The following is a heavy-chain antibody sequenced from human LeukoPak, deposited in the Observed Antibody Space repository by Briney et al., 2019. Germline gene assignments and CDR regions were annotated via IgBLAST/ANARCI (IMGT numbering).Heavy chain of an antibody. D-gene: IGHD6-19*01. Sequence: GGSLRLSCAASGFTFSSYGMHWVRQAPGKGLEWVAVISYDGSNKYYADSVKGRFTISRDNSKNTLYLQMNSLRAEDTAVYYCIGSTGWVGQWGQGTLVTVSS. J-gene: IGHJ4*02. V-gene: IGHV3-30*03. CDR2: ISYDGSNK. CDR1: GFTFSSYG. CDR3: IGSTGWVGQ.